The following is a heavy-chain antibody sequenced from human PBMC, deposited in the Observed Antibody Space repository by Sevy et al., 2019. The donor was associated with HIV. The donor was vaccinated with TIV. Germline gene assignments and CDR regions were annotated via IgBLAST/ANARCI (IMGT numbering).Heavy chain of an antibody. CDR3: ANAYSGSYSHSYLYALDV. CDR1: GFSFSYYG. D-gene: IGHD1-26*01. CDR2: ISHDGINE. Sequence: GGSLRLSCIGSGFSFSYYGIHWVRQAPGKGLDWVALISHDGINEYYADSVKGRFTISRDNFKNTGHLEMNSLRNDDTAIYFCANAYSGSYSHSYLYALDVWGQGTTVTVSS. V-gene: IGHV3-30*18. J-gene: IGHJ6*02.